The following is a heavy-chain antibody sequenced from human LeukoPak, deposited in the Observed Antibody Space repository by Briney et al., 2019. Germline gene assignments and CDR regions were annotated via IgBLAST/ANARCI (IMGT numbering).Heavy chain of an antibody. V-gene: IGHV1-46*01. Sequence: GASVKVSCKASGYTFTSYYMHWVRQAPGQGLEWMGIINPSGGSTSYAQKFQGRVTMTRDMSTSTVYMELSSLRSEDTAVYCCAADSSSWYSFDYWGQGTLVTVSS. D-gene: IGHD6-13*01. CDR1: GYTFTSYY. CDR2: INPSGGST. J-gene: IGHJ4*02. CDR3: AADSSSWYSFDY.